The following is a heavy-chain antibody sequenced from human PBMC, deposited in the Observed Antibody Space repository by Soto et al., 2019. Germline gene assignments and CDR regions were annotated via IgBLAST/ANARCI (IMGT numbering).Heavy chain of an antibody. J-gene: IGHJ6*02. CDR2: ISGYNGDT. Sequence: QGQLVQSGAEVKKPGASVKVSCKASGYTFTRYGTSWVRQAPGQGLEWMGWISGYNGDTNYAQKSQGRVTMTIDTSTLTTYMELRSLTSADTAVYYCAKNGQPPYYYYGMDVWGQGTTVTVSS. CDR3: AKNGQPPYYYYGMDV. CDR1: GYTFTRYG. D-gene: IGHD2-8*01. V-gene: IGHV1-18*01.